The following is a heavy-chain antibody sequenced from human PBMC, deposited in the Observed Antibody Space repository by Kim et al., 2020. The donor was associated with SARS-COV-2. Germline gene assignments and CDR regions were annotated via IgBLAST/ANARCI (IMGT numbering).Heavy chain of an antibody. Sequence: SETLSLTCTVSGGSISSSSYYWGWIRQPPGKGLEWIGSIYYSGSTYYNPSLKSRVTISVDTSKNQFSLKLSSVTAADTAVYYCARLALGRRYTNWFDPWGQGTLVTVSS. CDR1: GGSISSSSYY. CDR2: IYYSGST. J-gene: IGHJ5*02. D-gene: IGHD1-20*01. V-gene: IGHV4-39*01. CDR3: ARLALGRRYTNWFDP.